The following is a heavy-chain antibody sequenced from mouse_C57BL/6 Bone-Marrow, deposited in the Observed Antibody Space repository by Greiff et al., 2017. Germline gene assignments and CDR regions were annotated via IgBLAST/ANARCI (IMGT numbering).Heavy chain of an antibody. CDR1: GFTFSSYG. D-gene: IGHD1-1*02. J-gene: IGHJ2*01. Sequence: EVKLVESGGDLVKPGGSLKLSCAASGFTFSSYGMSWVRQTPDKRLEWVATISSGGSYTYYPDSVKGRFTISRDNAKNTLYLQMSSLKSEDTAMYYCARHGGLDYWGQGTTLTGSS. V-gene: IGHV5-6*01. CDR2: ISSGGSYT. CDR3: ARHGGLDY.